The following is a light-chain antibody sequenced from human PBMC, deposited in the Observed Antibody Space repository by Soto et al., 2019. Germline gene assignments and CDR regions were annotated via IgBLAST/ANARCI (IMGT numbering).Light chain of an antibody. V-gene: IGKV3-20*01. Sequence: EIVLTQSPGTLSLSPGERATLSCRASQPISSHNYLAWYQQKPGQAPRVLIYGASRRATGISDGFSGSGSGTDFTLTISRLEPEDFAVYYCQQYDNSPLTFGGGTKVEIK. J-gene: IGKJ4*01. CDR1: QPISSHNY. CDR2: GAS. CDR3: QQYDNSPLT.